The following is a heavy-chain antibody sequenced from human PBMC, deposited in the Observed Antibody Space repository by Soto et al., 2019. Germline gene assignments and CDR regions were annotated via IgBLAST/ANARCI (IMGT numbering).Heavy chain of an antibody. CDR2: IYESGYT. D-gene: IGHD5-18*01. J-gene: IGHJ5*02. CDR1: GASVSTGAYY. Sequence: SETLSLTCTVSGASVSTGAYYWGWVRQRPGKGLEWVGYIYESGYTYYNTSLKSRLTIPLDRSNNQLSLGLTSVTAADTAVYYCVRALRHTAMVYPWFDPWGQGTLVTVSS. CDR3: VRALRHTAMVYPWFDP. V-gene: IGHV4-31*03.